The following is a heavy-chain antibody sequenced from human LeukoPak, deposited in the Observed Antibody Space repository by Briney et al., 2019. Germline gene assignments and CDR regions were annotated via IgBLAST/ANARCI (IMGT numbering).Heavy chain of an antibody. CDR3: ARDRDTRVGPTDIDC. J-gene: IGHJ4*02. Sequence: PGRSLRLSCAASGFTFSNYAMHWVRQAPGKGLEWVAVISYDGSNKYYADSVKGRFTISRDNSKNTVYLQMNSLRAEDTAVYYCARDRDTRVGPTDIDCWGQGTLVTVSS. D-gene: IGHD5-18*01. V-gene: IGHV3-30*04. CDR2: ISYDGSNK. CDR1: GFTFSNYA.